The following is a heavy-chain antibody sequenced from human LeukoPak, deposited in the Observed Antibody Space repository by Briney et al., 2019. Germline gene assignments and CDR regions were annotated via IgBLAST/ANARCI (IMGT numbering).Heavy chain of an antibody. D-gene: IGHD6-13*01. V-gene: IGHV3-74*03. CDR1: GFAFSSHC. Sequence: GRSLRLSCAASGFAFSSHCMHWARHAPGKGLVWVSRINSDGSSTTYADSVKGRFTISRDNAKNTLYLQMNTLRAEDTALYYCASRWWYFDLWGRGTLVTVSS. CDR2: INSDGSST. CDR3: ASRWWYFDL. J-gene: IGHJ2*01.